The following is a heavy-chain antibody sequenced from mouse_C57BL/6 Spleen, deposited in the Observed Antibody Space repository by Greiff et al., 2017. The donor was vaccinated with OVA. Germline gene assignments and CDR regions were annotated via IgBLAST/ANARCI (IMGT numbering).Heavy chain of an antibody. V-gene: IGHV5-16*01. CDR1: GFTFSDYY. Sequence: EVHLVESEGGLVQPGSSMKLSCTASGFTFSDYYMAWVRQVPEKGLEWVANINYDGSSTYYLDSLKSRFIISRDIAKNILYLQMSSLKSEDTATYYCARDINYYGSSWYFDVWGTGTTVTVSS. CDR2: INYDGSST. CDR3: ARDINYYGSSWYFDV. D-gene: IGHD1-1*01. J-gene: IGHJ1*03.